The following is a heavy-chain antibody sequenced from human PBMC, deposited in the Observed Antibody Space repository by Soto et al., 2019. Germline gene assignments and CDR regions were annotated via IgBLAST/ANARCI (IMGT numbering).Heavy chain of an antibody. CDR1: GGSVSSGSYY. Sequence: SDTLSLTCTVSGGSVSSGSYYWSWIRQPPGKGLEWIGPISYSGSTNYNPSLKSRVTISVVTSKNQFSVKLSSVTAEDRAVYYCARYCRSPRCLPLHYWCQVXQVNV. CDR2: ISYSGST. J-gene: IGHJ4*02. D-gene: IGHD2-2*01. V-gene: IGHV4-61*01. CDR3: ARYCRSPRCLPLHY.